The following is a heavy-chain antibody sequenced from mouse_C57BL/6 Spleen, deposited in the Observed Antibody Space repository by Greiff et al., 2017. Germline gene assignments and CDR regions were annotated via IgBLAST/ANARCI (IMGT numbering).Heavy chain of an antibody. Sequence: VKLQQPGAELVKPGASVKMSCKASGYTFTSYWITWVKQRPGQGLEWIGDIYPGSGSTNYNEKFKSKATLTVDTSSSTAYMQLSSLTSEDSAVYYCARWYYSKRKGFDYWGQGTTLTVSS. D-gene: IGHD2-5*01. CDR1: GYTFTSYW. CDR3: ARWYYSKRKGFDY. V-gene: IGHV1-55*01. CDR2: IYPGSGST. J-gene: IGHJ2*01.